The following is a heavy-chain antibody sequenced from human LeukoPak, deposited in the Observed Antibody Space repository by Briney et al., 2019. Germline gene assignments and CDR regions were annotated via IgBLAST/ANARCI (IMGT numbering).Heavy chain of an antibody. CDR1: GGSISSYY. D-gene: IGHD3-3*01. Sequence: SETLSLTCTVSGGSISSYYWSWIRQPPGKGLEWIGYIYYSGSTNYNPSLKSRVTISVDTSKNQFSLKLSSVTAADTAMYFCARGSSPNYGFWSGYYGFDCWGQGTLVTVSS. J-gene: IGHJ4*02. CDR3: ARGSSPNYGFWSGYYGFDC. CDR2: IYYSGST. V-gene: IGHV4-59*01.